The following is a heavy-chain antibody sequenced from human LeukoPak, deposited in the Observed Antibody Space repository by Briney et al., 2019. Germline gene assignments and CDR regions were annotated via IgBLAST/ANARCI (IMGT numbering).Heavy chain of an antibody. CDR3: ARGLASGSLSDAFDI. CDR1: GGSLSRYY. CDR2: ISHSGSI. V-gene: IGHV4-34*01. D-gene: IGHD3-10*01. J-gene: IGHJ3*02. Sequence: PSETLSLTCGVYGGSLSRYYWNWIRQPPGKGLEWIGEISHSGSIKYSPSLKSRITMSVDSSKNQFSLNVTSVTAADTAVYFCARGLASGSLSDAFDIWGQGTMVTVSA.